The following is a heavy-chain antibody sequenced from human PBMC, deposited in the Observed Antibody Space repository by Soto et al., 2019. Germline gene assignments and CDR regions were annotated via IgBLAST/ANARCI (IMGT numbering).Heavy chain of an antibody. CDR2: IVHSGST. D-gene: IGHD1-26*01. Sequence: QVQLQQWGAGLLKPSETLSLTCAVFGGSLSNDYWNWIRQPPGKGLEWIGDIVHSGSTNYNPSLKGRVTMSVDTSKKQFSLSLSSVTAADTAVYFCAKSEQTGGIRYFDSWGQGTLVTVSS. CDR1: GGSLSNDY. CDR3: AKSEQTGGIRYFDS. J-gene: IGHJ4*02. V-gene: IGHV4-34*12.